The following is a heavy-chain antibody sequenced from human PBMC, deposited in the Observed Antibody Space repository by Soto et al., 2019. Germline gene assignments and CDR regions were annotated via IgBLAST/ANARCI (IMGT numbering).Heavy chain of an antibody. Sequence: GGSLRLSCAASGFTFSSYSMNWVRQAPGKGLEWVSYISSSSSTIYYADSVKGRFTISRDNAKNSLYLQMNSLRAEDTAVYYCARDYLGYCSSTSCSQDPYYYYYYMDVWGKGTTVTVSS. J-gene: IGHJ6*03. D-gene: IGHD2-2*01. CDR1: GFTFSSYS. CDR3: ARDYLGYCSSTSCSQDPYYYYYYMDV. CDR2: ISSSSSTI. V-gene: IGHV3-48*01.